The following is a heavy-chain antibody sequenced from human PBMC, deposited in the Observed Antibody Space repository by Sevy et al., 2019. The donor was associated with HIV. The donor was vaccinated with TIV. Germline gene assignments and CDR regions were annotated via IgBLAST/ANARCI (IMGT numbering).Heavy chain of an antibody. CDR1: GFTFSSFN. V-gene: IGHV3-21*04. CDR3: ARDMGYCSGGSCYTWDYYGMDV. Sequence: GGSLRLSCAASGFTFSSFNINWVRQAPGKGLEWVSSISGSSNYIYYSDSVKGRFTISRDNAKNSLYLQMNSLRAEDTAVYYCARDMGYCSGGSCYTWDYYGMDVWGQGTTVTVSS. J-gene: IGHJ6*02. D-gene: IGHD2-15*01. CDR2: ISGSSNYI.